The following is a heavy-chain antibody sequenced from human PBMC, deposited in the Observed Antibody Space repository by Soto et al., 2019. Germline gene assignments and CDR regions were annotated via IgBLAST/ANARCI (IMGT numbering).Heavy chain of an antibody. Sequence: QVQLMQSGAEVKKPGASVKVSCKASGYPFTSYSISWVRQAPGQGLEWMGWISTYNGNTNYAQKFQGRLNMTTDTSTSTAYMEVRSLSSDDTAVYYCARGVDYFYQYMDVWGKGTTVTGSS. CDR1: GYPFTSYS. J-gene: IGHJ6*03. V-gene: IGHV1-18*01. CDR3: ARGVDYFYQYMDV. CDR2: ISTYNGNT.